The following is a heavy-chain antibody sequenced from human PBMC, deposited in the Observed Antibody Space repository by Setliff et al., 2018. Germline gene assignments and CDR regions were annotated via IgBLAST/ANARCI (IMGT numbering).Heavy chain of an antibody. V-gene: IGHV3-30-3*01. Sequence: VGSLRLSCTASGFTFSSYALHWVRQAPGKGLEWVAVISFDGNNKHYGDSVKGRFTISRDNSKNTQYLQMNSLRPEDTAVYYCARPGLPLRYYYGMDVWGQGTTVTVSS. J-gene: IGHJ6*02. CDR2: ISFDGNNK. CDR1: GFTFSSYA. CDR3: ARPGLPLRYYYGMDV.